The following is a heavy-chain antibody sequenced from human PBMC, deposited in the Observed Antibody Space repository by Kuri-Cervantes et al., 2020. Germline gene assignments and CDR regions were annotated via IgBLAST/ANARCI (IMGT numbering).Heavy chain of an antibody. J-gene: IGHJ5*02. CDR1: GGSITNYY. Sequence: SETLSFTCTVSGGSITNYYWSWIRQPPGEGLEWIGYIYYTGSTNYNPSLKSRVTISVDTSKNQFSLNLTSVTAADTAVYYCAAAMRRPQKNWFDPWGQGTLVTVSS. V-gene: IGHV4-59*12. CDR3: AAAMRRPQKNWFDP. CDR2: IYYTGST. D-gene: IGHD2-2*01.